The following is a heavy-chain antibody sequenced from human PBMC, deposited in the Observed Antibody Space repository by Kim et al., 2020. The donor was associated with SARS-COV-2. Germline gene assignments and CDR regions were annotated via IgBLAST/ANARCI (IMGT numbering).Heavy chain of an antibody. Sequence: GKTYDKPSLKRGVTISIDESKIKMSLKLSSVTAADTAVYYCARGVVFAFDIWGQGTMVTVSS. CDR2: GKT. V-gene: IGHV4-30-2*01. CDR3: ARGVVFAFDI. J-gene: IGHJ3*02. D-gene: IGHD2-21*01.